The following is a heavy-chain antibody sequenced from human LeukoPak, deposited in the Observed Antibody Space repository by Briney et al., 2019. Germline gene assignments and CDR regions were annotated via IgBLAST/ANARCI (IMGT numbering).Heavy chain of an antibody. D-gene: IGHD6-13*01. CDR3: ARSAGGTVDY. V-gene: IGHV6-1*01. CDR1: GDSVSSNNDA. J-gene: IGHJ4*02. CDR2: TYYRSKWYN. Sequence: SQTLSLTCAISGDSVSSNNDAWNWIRQSPSRGLEWLGRTYYRSKWYNDYAVSVKRRITINPDTSSNQFSLHLTSVTPEDSAVYYCARSAGGTVDYWGQGALVTVSS.